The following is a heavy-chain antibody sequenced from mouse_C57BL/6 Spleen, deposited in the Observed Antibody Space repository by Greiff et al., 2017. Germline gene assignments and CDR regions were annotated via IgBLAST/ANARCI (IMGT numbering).Heavy chain of an antibody. Sequence: EVQLVESGGGLVKPGGSLKLSCAASGFTFSSYAMSWVRQTPEKRLEWVATISDGGSYTYYPDNVKGRFTISRDNAKNNLYLQMSHLKSEDTAMYYCARSNWDKGAWFAYWGQGTLVTVSA. CDR2: ISDGGSYT. CDR1: GFTFSSYA. CDR3: ARSNWDKGAWFAY. J-gene: IGHJ3*01. D-gene: IGHD4-1*01. V-gene: IGHV5-4*01.